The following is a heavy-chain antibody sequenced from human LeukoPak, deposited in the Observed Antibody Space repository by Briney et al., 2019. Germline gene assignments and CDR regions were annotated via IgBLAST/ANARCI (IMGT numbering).Heavy chain of an antibody. CDR1: GFTFSSYE. CDR3: ARVGVLSSSWLLY. CDR2: ISRSGVTI. V-gene: IGHV3-48*03. J-gene: IGHJ4*02. D-gene: IGHD6-13*01. Sequence: GGSLRLSCAASGFTFSSYEMNWVRQAPGKGLEWVSSISRSGVTIYYADSVKGRFTISRDNAKNSLYLQMNSLRAEDTAIYYCARVGVLSSSWLLYWGQGTLVTVSS.